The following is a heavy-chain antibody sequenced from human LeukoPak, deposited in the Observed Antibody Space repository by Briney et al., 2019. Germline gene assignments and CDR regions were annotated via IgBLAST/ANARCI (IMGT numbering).Heavy chain of an antibody. Sequence: PSETLSLTCTVSGDSISSSSYYWGWIRQPPGKGLEWIGSIYYSGSTYYDPSLKSRVTISVDTSKNQFSLKLISVTAADTAVYYCARGKGYFDYWGQGTLVTVSS. CDR3: ARGKGYFDY. V-gene: IGHV4-39*07. CDR1: GDSISSSSYY. CDR2: IYYSGST. J-gene: IGHJ4*02.